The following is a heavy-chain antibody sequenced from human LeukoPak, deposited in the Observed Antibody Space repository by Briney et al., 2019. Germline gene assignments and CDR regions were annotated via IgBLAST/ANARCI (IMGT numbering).Heavy chain of an antibody. CDR1: GFTFDAFG. D-gene: IGHD7-27*01. Sequence: GGSLRLSCAASGFTFDAFGMTWVRQAPGKGLEWVSAIRGDAGSTGYADSVKGRFIISRDNAKNSLYLQMNSLRVEDTALYYCARVWAWGSGNYFDNWGQGTPVTVSS. CDR3: ARVWAWGSGNYFDN. J-gene: IGHJ4*02. V-gene: IGHV3-20*04. CDR2: IRGDAGST.